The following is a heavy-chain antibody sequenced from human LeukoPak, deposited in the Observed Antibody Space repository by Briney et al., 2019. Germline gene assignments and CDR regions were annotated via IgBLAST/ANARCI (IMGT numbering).Heavy chain of an antibody. D-gene: IGHD3-10*01. Sequence: GGSLRLSCAASGFTFSSYAMHWVRQAPGKGLEWVAVISYDGSNKYYADSVKGRFTISRDNSKNTLYLQMNSPRAEDTAVYYCAREPYYYGSGSYYAHWGQGTLVTVSS. CDR1: GFTFSSYA. J-gene: IGHJ4*02. CDR2: ISYDGSNK. CDR3: AREPYYYGSGSYYAH. V-gene: IGHV3-30-3*01.